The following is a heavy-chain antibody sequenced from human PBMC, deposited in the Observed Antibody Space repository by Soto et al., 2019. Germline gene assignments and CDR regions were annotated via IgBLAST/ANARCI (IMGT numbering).Heavy chain of an antibody. CDR2: ITPILGTP. D-gene: IGHD3-10*01. CDR3: VRGGSGSRGDY. V-gene: IGHV1-69*01. CDR1: GGAFSNFA. J-gene: IGHJ4*02. Sequence: QVQLVQSGAEMKKPGSSVKVSCKTSGGAFSNFAVSWVRQAPGQGLEWVGGITPILGTPSYAQKFQGRVTLTADGSTTSAYMDITSLTSEDTALYYCVRGGSGSRGDYWGQGTLVTVSS.